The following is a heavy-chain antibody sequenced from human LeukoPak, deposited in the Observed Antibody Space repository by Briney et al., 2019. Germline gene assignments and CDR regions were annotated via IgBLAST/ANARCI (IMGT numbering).Heavy chain of an antibody. CDR1: GGSISSSNW. V-gene: IGHV4-4*02. CDR3: ARARSLIAASHRAFDI. J-gene: IGHJ3*02. Sequence: SGTLSLTCAVSGGSISSSNWWSWVRQPPGKGLEWIGEIYHSGSTNYNPSLKSRVTISVDKSKNQFSLKLSSVTAADTAVYYCARARSLIAASHRAFDIWGQGTMVTVSS. CDR2: IYHSGST. D-gene: IGHD6-13*01.